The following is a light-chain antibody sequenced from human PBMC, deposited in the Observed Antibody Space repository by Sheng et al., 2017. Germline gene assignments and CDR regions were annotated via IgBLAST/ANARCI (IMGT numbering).Light chain of an antibody. CDR2: DDS. V-gene: IGLV3-21*02. J-gene: IGLJ2*01. Sequence: SYVLTQPPSVSVAPGQTARITCGGDNIGSKSVHWYQQKPGQAPVLVVYDDSDRPSGIPERLSGSHSGNTATLTISRVGAGDEADYYCQVWDSSSDHVVFGGGTKLTVL. CDR1: NIGSKS. CDR3: QVWDSSSDHVV.